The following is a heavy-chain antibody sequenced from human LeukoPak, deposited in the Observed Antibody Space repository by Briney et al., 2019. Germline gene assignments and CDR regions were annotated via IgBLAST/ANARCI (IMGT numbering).Heavy chain of an antibody. CDR3: AKDHAGSGRAFES. CDR1: GFTFRTCG. CDR2: MSSDAIKT. D-gene: IGHD2-15*01. V-gene: IGHV3-30*04. Sequence: PGGSLRLSCETSGFTFRTCGVHWVRQAPGRGLEWVALMSSDAIKTYYADSVKGRSSISRDSSKDTLYLQMNSLRAEDTAVYYCAKDHAGSGRAFESWGQGTLVTVSS. J-gene: IGHJ4*02.